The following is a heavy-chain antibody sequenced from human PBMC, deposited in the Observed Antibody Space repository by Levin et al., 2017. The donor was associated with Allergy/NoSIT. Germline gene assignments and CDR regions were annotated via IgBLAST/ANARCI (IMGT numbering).Heavy chain of an antibody. CDR1: GYTFTSYG. D-gene: IGHD2-2*01. Sequence: ASVKVSCKASGYTFTSYGISWVRQAPGQGLEWMGWISAYNGNTNYAQKLQGRVTMTTDTSTSTAYMELRSLRSDDTAVYYCAREAYCSSTSCYGVYYDDGMDGWGQGTTVTVSS. V-gene: IGHV1-18*01. CDR3: AREAYCSSTSCYGVYYDDGMDG. J-gene: IGHJ6*02. CDR2: ISAYNGNT.